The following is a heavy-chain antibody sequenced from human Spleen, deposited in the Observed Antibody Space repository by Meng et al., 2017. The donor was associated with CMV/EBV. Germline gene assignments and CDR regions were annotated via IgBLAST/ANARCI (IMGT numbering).Heavy chain of an antibody. CDR3: ARLYYYEDAFDI. CDR2: IYSGFGT. Sequence: GSLRPSCAAPGITVSSHYMSWVRQAPGKGLECVSVIYSGFGTNYADFVKGRFTISRDNSKNTVYLQMNSLRTEDTAVYYCARLYYYEDAFDIWGQGTMVTVSS. V-gene: IGHV3-66*02. CDR1: GITVSSHY. J-gene: IGHJ3*02. D-gene: IGHD3-22*01.